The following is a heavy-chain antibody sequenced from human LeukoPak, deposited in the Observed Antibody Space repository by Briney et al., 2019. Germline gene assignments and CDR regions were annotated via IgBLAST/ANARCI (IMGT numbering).Heavy chain of an antibody. CDR1: GFTFSSYA. J-gene: IGHJ4*02. D-gene: IGHD3-3*01. Sequence: GGSLRLSCAASGFTFSSYAMSWVRQAPGKGLEWVSAISGSGGSTYYADSVKGRFTISRDNSKNTLYLQMNSLRAEDTAVYYCAKDLVRADFWSDYYPFDYWGQGTLVTVSS. V-gene: IGHV3-23*01. CDR2: ISGSGGST. CDR3: AKDLVRADFWSDYYPFDY.